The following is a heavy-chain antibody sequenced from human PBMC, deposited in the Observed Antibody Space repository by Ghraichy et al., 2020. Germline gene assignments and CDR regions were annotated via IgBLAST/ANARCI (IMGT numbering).Heavy chain of an antibody. Sequence: GESLNISCAASGFTFSSYAMSWVRQAPGKGLKWVSAISGSGGSTYYADSVKGRFTISRDNSKNTLYLQMNSLRAEDTAVYYCAKEASHIVVVTAVDYWGQGTLVTVSS. J-gene: IGHJ4*02. CDR2: ISGSGGST. V-gene: IGHV3-23*01. D-gene: IGHD2-21*02. CDR3: AKEASHIVVVTAVDY. CDR1: GFTFSSYA.